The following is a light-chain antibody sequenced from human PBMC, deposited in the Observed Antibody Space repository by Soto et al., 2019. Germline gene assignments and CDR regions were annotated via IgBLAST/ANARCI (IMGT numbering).Light chain of an antibody. CDR1: SSDVGGSHY. CDR3: SSYTSTSSPSYV. V-gene: IGLV2-14*01. CDR2: EGS. J-gene: IGLJ1*01. Sequence: QSVLTQPASVSGSPGQSITISCTGTSSDVGGSHYVSWYQHHPGKVPKLILYEGSYRPSGVSDRFSGAKSGNTASLTISGLQAEDEADYYCSSYTSTSSPSYVFGNGTKVTVL.